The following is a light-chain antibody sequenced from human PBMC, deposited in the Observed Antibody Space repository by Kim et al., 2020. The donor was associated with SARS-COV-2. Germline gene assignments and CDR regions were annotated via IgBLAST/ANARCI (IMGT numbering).Light chain of an antibody. Sequence: ASVGDRVTITCRASQSVSTYVSWYQQKPGKAPKLLIYVASRLQSGVPSRFSGGGSGTDFSLTIISLQPEDFATYYCQQTYSTSFTFGPGTKVDIK. CDR3: QQTYSTSFT. CDR1: QSVSTY. V-gene: IGKV1-39*01. CDR2: VAS. J-gene: IGKJ3*01.